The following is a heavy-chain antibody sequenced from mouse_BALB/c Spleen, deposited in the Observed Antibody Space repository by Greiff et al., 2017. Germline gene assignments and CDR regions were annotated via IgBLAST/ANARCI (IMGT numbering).Heavy chain of an antibody. CDR1: GFTFSSYG. Sequence: EVMLVESGGGLVQPGGSLKLSCAASGFTFSSYGMSWVRQTPDKRLELVATINSNGGSTYYPDSVKGRFTISRDNAKNTLYLQMISLKSEDTAMYYCARVYYDYLFAYWGQGTLVTVSA. V-gene: IGHV5-6-3*01. J-gene: IGHJ3*01. CDR3: ARVYYDYLFAY. D-gene: IGHD2-4*01. CDR2: INSNGGST.